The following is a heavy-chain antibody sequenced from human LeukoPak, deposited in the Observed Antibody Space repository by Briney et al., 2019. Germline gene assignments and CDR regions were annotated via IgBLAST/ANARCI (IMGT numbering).Heavy chain of an antibody. CDR1: GFTFTSYA. CDR3: AKEYCSGGSCYSNWFDP. J-gene: IGHJ5*02. V-gene: IGHV3-23*01. Sequence: GGSLRLSCPATGFTFTSYAMSWVRQAPGKGLEWVSAIRGSGGSTYYADSVKGRFTISRDNSKNTLYLQMNSLRAEDTAVYYCAKEYCSGGSCYSNWFDPWGQGTLVTVSS. D-gene: IGHD2-15*01. CDR2: IRGSGGST.